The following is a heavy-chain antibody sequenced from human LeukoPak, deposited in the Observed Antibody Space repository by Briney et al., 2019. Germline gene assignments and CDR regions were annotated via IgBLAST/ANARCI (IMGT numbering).Heavy chain of an antibody. V-gene: IGHV3-30*02. CDR1: GFTFGVSG. D-gene: IGHD6-19*01. J-gene: IGHJ4*02. Sequence: GGSLRLSCAASGFTFGVSGMHWVRQAPGKGLEWVAFIRYDGSDKHYADSVKGRFTISRDNSKNTLYLQMNSLRAEDTAVYYCAKSFPTIAVAVSTRQWGQGTLVTVSS. CDR3: AKSFPTIAVAVSTRQ. CDR2: IRYDGSDK.